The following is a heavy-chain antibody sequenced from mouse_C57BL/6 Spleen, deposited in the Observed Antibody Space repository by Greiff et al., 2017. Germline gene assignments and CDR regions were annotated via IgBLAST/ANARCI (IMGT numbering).Heavy chain of an antibody. V-gene: IGHV1-80*01. J-gene: IGHJ4*01. CDR2: IYPGDGDT. Sequence: VQLQQSGAELVKPGASVKISCKASGYAFSSYWMHWVKQRPGQGLEWIGQIYPGDGDTNYNGTFKGKATLTAAKSSGTAYMQLSSLTSEDSAVYFCARKGNDSYPYYAMDYWGQGTSVTVSS. D-gene: IGHD2-3*01. CDR1: GYAFSSYW. CDR3: ARKGNDSYPYYAMDY.